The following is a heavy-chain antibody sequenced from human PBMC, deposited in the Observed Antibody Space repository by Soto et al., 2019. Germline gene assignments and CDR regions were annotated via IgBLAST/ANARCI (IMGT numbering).Heavy chain of an antibody. CDR2: IYHSGST. CDR1: GGSISSGGYS. V-gene: IGHV4-30-2*01. J-gene: IGHJ5*02. Sequence: QLQLQESGSGLVKPSQTLSLTCAVSGGSISSGGYSWSWIRQPPGKGLEWIGYIYHSGSTYYNPPLKSRVTTSVDRSKNHFPRKPTSGPAAPRPVFSCPRSPPPWAQGP. CDR3: PRSPPP.